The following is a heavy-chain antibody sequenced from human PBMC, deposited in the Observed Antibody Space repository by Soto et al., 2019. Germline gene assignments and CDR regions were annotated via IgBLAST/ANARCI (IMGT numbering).Heavy chain of an antibody. V-gene: IGHV4-4*02. CDR1: SGSISSSNW. D-gene: IGHD4-17*01. J-gene: IGHJ3*02. CDR2: IYHSGST. CDR3: AREGGTVTAFDI. Sequence: QVQLQESGPGLVKPSGTLSLTCAVSSGSISSSNWWSWVRQPPGKGLEWIGEIYHSGSTNYNPSLKTRVSISVDKSKNQFSLKLRSVTSADTAVYYCAREGGTVTAFDIWGQGTMVTVSS.